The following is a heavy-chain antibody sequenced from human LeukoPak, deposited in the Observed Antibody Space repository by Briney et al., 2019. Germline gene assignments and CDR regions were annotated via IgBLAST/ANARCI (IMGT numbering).Heavy chain of an antibody. V-gene: IGHV4-59*01. CDR3: ARSYYRSGNGPPREYFYFYHGMDV. CDR1: GHSINNYH. CDR2: MYYSGRT. J-gene: IGHJ6*02. Sequence: SETLSLTCTVSGHSINNYHWRWIRQSRGGGREGIGYMYYSGRTNNTPALASRDSISIDTSKTHFSLKLTSVTAADTAVYYCARSYYRSGNGPPREYFYFYHGMDVWGQGTTVTVSS. D-gene: IGHD3-10*01.